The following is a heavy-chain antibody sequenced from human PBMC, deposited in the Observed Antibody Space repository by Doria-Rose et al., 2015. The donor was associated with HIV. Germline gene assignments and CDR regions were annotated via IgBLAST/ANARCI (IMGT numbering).Heavy chain of an antibody. CDR2: ISSTSAYI. J-gene: IGHJ4*02. CDR3: ATGVTLDY. V-gene: IGHV3-21*01. CDR1: GFTFSSHR. Sequence: VQLVESGGGLVRPGGSLRLSCATSGFTFSSHRINWVRQAPGKGLEWVSSISSTSAYINYADSVRGRFTISRDNARNSLYLQMDSLRAEATAIYYCATGVTLDYWGQGTLVTVTS. D-gene: IGHD3-10*01.